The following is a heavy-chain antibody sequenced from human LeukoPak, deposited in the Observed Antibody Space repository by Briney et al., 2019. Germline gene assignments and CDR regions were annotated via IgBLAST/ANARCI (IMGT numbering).Heavy chain of an antibody. Sequence: SVKVSCKASGGTFSSYAISWVRQAPGQGLEWMGGIIPIFGTANYAQKFQGRVTITTDESTSTAYMELSSLRSEDTAVYYCAAALFTRISGGGGYRIWGQGTMVTVSS. J-gene: IGHJ3*02. D-gene: IGHD3-22*01. CDR3: AAALFTRISGGGGYRI. V-gene: IGHV1-69*05. CDR2: IIPIFGTA. CDR1: GGTFSSYA.